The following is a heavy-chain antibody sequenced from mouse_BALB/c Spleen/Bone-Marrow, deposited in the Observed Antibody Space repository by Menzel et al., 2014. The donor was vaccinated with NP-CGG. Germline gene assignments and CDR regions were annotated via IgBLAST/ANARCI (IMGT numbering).Heavy chain of an antibody. J-gene: IGHJ4*01. D-gene: IGHD1-1*02. CDR3: ARYGY. V-gene: IGHV14-3*02. CDR1: GFNIKDTY. CDR2: IDAANGNS. Sequence: VQLQQSGAELVKPGASVKLTCTGSGFNIKDTYMHWVKQRPEQGLEWIGRIDAANGNSKYDPKFQGKATMTADTSSNTGYLQLSSLTSEDTAVYYCARYGYWGQGTSVTVSS.